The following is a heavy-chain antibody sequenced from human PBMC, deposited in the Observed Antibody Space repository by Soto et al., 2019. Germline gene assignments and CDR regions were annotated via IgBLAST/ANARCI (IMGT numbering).Heavy chain of an antibody. J-gene: IGHJ6*02. CDR3: TTGGHDSSGYLPYYYYGMDV. CDR1: GFTFSNAW. V-gene: IGHV3-15*07. Sequence: GGSLRLSCAASGFTFSNAWMNWVRQAPGKGLEWVGRIKSKTDGGTTDYAAPVKGRFTISRDDSKNTLYLQMNSLKTEDTAVYYCTTGGHDSSGYLPYYYYGMDVWGQGTTVTVSS. D-gene: IGHD3-22*01. CDR2: IKSKTDGGTT.